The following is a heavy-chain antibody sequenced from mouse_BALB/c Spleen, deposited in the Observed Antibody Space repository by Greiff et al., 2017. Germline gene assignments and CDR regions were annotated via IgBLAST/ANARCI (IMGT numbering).Heavy chain of an antibody. V-gene: IGHV1S81*02. CDR3: ARSDYDGGTWFAY. CDR1: GYTFTSYW. CDR2: INPSNGRT. D-gene: IGHD2-3*01. Sequence: QVQLQQPGAELVKPGASVKLSCKASGYTFTSYWMHWVKQRPGQGLEWIGEINPSNGRTNYNEKFKSKATLTVDKSSSTAYMQLSSLTSEDSAVYYCARSDYDGGTWFAYWGQGTLVTVSA. J-gene: IGHJ3*01.